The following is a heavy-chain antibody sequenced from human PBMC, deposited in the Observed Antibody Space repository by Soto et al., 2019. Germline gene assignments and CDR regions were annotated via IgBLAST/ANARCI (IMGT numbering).Heavy chain of an antibody. V-gene: IGHV4-30-4*01. Sequence: QVQLQESGPGLVKPSQTLSLTCTVSGGSISSGNYYWSWIRQPPGKGRAWIGFISYSGSTYYSTSLKSRVTISVDTSKSQFSMNLSFVTAADTAVYYCATMGTPAPVPYFFDYWGQGSLVTVSS. CDR3: ATMGTPAPVPYFFDY. D-gene: IGHD2-15*01. CDR1: GGSISSGNYY. CDR2: ISYSGST. J-gene: IGHJ4*02.